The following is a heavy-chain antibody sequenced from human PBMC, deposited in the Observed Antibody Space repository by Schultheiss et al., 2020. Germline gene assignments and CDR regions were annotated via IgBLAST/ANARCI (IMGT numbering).Heavy chain of an antibody. CDR3: ARGGHDYVWGSYRYRGGFLDY. D-gene: IGHD3-16*02. J-gene: IGHJ4*02. CDR2: INHSGST. CDR1: GGSISSYY. Sequence: SATMSLTCTVSGGSISSYYWTWIRQPAGKGLEWIGEINHSGSTNYNPSLKSRVTISVDTSKNQFSLKLSSVTAADTAVYYCARGGHDYVWGSYRYRGGFLDYWGQGTLVTLSS. V-gene: IGHV4-34*01.